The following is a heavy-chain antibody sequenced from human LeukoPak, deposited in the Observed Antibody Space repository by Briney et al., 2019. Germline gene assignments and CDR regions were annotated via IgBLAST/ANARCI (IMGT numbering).Heavy chain of an antibody. D-gene: IGHD3-3*01. CDR3: AKGTTGLEWLLYRYPPHFDYYYGMDV. J-gene: IGHJ6*02. CDR2: ISGSGGST. V-gene: IGHV3-23*01. CDR1: GFTFSSYA. Sequence: AGGSLRLSCAASGFTFSSYAMSWVRQAPGKGLEWVSAISGSGGSTYYADSVKGRFTISRDNSKNTLYLQMNSLRAEDTAVYYCAKGTTGLEWLLYRYPPHFDYYYGMDVWGQGTTVTVSS.